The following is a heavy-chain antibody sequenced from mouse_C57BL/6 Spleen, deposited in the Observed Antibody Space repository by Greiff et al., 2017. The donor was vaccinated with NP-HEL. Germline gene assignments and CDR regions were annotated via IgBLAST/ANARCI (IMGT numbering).Heavy chain of an antibody. CDR1: GFTFSDYG. J-gene: IGHJ1*03. V-gene: IGHV5-17*01. CDR2: ISSGSSTI. CDR3: ASPSTVVDWYFDV. D-gene: IGHD1-1*01. Sequence: EVKLMESGGGLVKPGGSLKLSCAASGFTFSDYGMHWVRQAPEKGLEWVAYISSGSSTIYSADTVKGRFTISRDNAKNTLFLQMTSLRSEDTAMYYCASPSTVVDWYFDVWGTGTTVTVSS.